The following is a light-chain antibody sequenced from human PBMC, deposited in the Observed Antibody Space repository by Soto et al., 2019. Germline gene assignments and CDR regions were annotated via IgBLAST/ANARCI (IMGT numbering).Light chain of an antibody. Sequence: QAVVTQEHSLTVSPGGTVTLTCASSTGPVTSDYYPNWFQQKPGQAPRALIYSTTKKHSWTPARFSGSLLGGKAALTLSGVQPEDDADYYCLLYYGAAVVFVGGTQLTVL. V-gene: IGLV7-43*01. J-gene: IGLJ2*01. CDR2: STT. CDR1: TGPVTSDYY. CDR3: LLYYGAAVV.